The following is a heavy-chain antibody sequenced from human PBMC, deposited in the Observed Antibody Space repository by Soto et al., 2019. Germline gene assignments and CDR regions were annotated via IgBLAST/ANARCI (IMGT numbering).Heavy chain of an antibody. CDR1: GFTFSSYA. J-gene: IGHJ4*02. CDR2: ISYDGSNK. V-gene: IGHV3-30-3*01. D-gene: IGHD1-7*01. Sequence: PGGSLRLSCAASGFTFSSYAMHWVRQAPGKGLEWVAVISYDGSNKYYADSVKGRFTISRDNFKNTLYLQMNSLRAEDTAVYYCARVELDLYPPFDYWGQGTLVTSPQ. CDR3: ARVELDLYPPFDY.